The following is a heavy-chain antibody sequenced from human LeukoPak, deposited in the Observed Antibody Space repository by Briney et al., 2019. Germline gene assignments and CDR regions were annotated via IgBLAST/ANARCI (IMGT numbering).Heavy chain of an antibody. CDR3: AREWLAYYYDSSGYLS. V-gene: IGHV1-69*13. CDR1: GYTFTSYA. CDR2: IIPIFGTA. Sequence: SVKVSCKASGYTFTSYAISWVRQAPGQGLEWMGGIIPIFGTANYAQKFQGRVTITADESTSTAYIELSSLRSEDTAVYYCAREWLAYYYDSSGYLSWGQGTLVTVSS. J-gene: IGHJ4*02. D-gene: IGHD3-22*01.